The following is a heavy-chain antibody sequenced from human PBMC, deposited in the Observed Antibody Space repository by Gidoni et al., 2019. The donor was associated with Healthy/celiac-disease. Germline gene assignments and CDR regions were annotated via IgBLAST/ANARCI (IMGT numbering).Heavy chain of an antibody. Sequence: QVQLQQWGAGLLKPSETLSLTCAVYGGSFRGYSWTWTRQPPGKGPEWLGEINHSGSTNYNPYLKRRVTISVDTSKNQFSLKLSSVTAADTAVYYCASRTGPRYCSSTSCYTGAYYYYYMDVWGKGTTVTVSS. D-gene: IGHD2-2*02. CDR1: GGSFRGYS. CDR2: INHSGST. V-gene: IGHV4-34*01. CDR3: ASRTGPRYCSSTSCYTGAYYYYYMDV. J-gene: IGHJ6*03.